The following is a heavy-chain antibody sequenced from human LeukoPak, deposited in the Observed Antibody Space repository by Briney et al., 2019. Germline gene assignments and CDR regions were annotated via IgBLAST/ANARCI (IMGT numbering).Heavy chain of an antibody. CDR3: AKVNWCSASCADA. D-gene: IGHD2-2*01. J-gene: IGHJ4*02. V-gene: IGHV3-23*01. CDR1: GFIFGNDD. Sequence: PGGSLRLSCAASGFIFGNDDMNWVRQAPGKGLEWVSGISGDADRTYYAGSVKGRFTISRDNSKNTLSLQMNSLRAEDTAVYYCAKVNWCSASCADAWGQGTLVTVSS. CDR2: ISGDADRT.